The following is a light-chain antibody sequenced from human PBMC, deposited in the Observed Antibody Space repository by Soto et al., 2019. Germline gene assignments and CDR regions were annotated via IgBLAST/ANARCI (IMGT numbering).Light chain of an antibody. J-gene: IGKJ1*01. CDR1: QRVSGSS. CDR2: GGS. V-gene: IGKV3-20*01. CDR3: HQRQSWPRT. Sequence: VLTQSPGSLSLSPGDRATLSCRASQRVSGSSLAWYQQKPGQAPRLLIYGGSNRATGVPDRFSGSGSGADFTLTISRVESEDFAVYYCHQRQSWPRTFGHGTKVDIK.